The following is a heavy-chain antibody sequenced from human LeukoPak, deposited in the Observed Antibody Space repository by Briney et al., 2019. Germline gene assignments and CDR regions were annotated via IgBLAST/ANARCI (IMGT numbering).Heavy chain of an antibody. V-gene: IGHV4-59*08. Sequence: SETLCLTCAVSGGSISGYYRTWIRQPPGKGLEWVGYISSSGSTNYNPSLKSRVSISVDTSKDHVSLKLSSVTAADTAVYYCARHRYTSSSSYFDFWRQGTLVSVSS. CDR2: ISSSGST. J-gene: IGHJ4*02. CDR3: ARHRYTSSSSYFDF. CDR1: GGSISGYY. D-gene: IGHD6-6*01.